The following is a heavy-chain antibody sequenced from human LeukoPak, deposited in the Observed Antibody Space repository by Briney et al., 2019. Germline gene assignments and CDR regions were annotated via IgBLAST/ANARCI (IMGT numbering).Heavy chain of an antibody. CDR3: ARDVHGDYGSGWFDP. D-gene: IGHD4-17*01. CDR2: IIPIFGTA. V-gene: IGHV1-69*05. Sequence: ASVKVSCKASGGTFNSYAISWVRQAPGQGLEWMGGIIPIFGTAGYAQKFQGRVTITKDESTRTVYLELTSLTSDDTAVYYCARDVHGDYGSGWFDPWGQGTLVSVSS. CDR1: GGTFNSYA. J-gene: IGHJ5*02.